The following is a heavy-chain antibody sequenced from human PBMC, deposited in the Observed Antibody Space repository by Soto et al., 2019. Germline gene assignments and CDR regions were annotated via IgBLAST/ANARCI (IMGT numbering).Heavy chain of an antibody. CDR2: IYYSGST. Sequence: PSETLSLTCTVSGGSISSSSYYWGWIRQPPGKGLEWIGSIYYSGSTYYNPSLKSRVTISVDTSKNQFSLKLSSVTAADTAVYYCARLDSGSYYYYGMDVWGQRSRFTVS. J-gene: IGHJ6*02. D-gene: IGHD1-26*01. V-gene: IGHV4-39*01. CDR1: GGSISSSSYY. CDR3: ARLDSGSYYYYGMDV.